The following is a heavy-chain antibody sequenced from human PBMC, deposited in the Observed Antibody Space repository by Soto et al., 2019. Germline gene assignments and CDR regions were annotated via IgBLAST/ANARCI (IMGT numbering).Heavy chain of an antibody. D-gene: IGHD6-13*01. V-gene: IGHV4-59*02. J-gene: IGHJ5*01. Sequence: SETLSLTCNVSGRSVSNYYWSWIRQTPGKGLEWIGYIYYSGARSYNPSLKSRVSMSVDTSKNQFSLKLSSVTAADTALYYCARQTTYSSSWYDFWGHGTLVTVS. CDR1: GRSVSNYY. CDR3: ARQTTYSSSWYDF. CDR2: IYYSGAR.